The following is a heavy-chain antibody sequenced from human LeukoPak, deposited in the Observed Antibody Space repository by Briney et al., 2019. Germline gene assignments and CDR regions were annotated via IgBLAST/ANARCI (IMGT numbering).Heavy chain of an antibody. CDR1: GFTFSSYA. J-gene: IGHJ4*02. V-gene: IGHV3-64*01. CDR3: ARDPRDGYNDY. CDR2: ISSNGGST. D-gene: IGHD5-24*01. Sequence: GGSLRLSCAASGFTFSSYAMHWVRQAAGKGLEYVSAISSNGGSTYYANSVKGRFTISRDNSKNTLYLQMGSLRAEDMAVYYCARDPRDGYNDYWGQGTLVTVSS.